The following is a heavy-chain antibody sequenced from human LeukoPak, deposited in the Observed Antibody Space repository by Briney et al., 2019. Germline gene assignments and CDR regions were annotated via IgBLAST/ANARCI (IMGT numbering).Heavy chain of an antibody. J-gene: IGHJ4*02. V-gene: IGHV3-9*01. D-gene: IGHD3-10*01. Sequence: GRSLRLSCAASRFTFIGYAMHWVRQAPGKGLEWVSGISWNSGSIGYADSVKGRFTISRDNAKNSLYLQMNSLRAEDTALYYFAEGLTGLKFDDWGQGTLVTVSS. CDR2: ISWNSGSI. CDR3: AEGLTGLKFDD. CDR1: RFTFIGYA.